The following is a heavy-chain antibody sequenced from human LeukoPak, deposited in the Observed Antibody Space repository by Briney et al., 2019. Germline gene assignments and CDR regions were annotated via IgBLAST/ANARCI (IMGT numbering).Heavy chain of an antibody. CDR2: INPSDDRT. Sequence: ASVKVSCKASGYTFNSSYMHWVRQAPGQGLEWMGIINPSDDRTRYAQKFQGRVTMTKDTSTNTVYMHLSSLSSEDTAVYYCARAYYESSAYRHAVYFDYWGQGTLVTVSS. CDR3: ARAYYESSAYRHAVYFDY. V-gene: IGHV1-46*02. J-gene: IGHJ4*02. CDR1: GYTFNSSY. D-gene: IGHD3-22*01.